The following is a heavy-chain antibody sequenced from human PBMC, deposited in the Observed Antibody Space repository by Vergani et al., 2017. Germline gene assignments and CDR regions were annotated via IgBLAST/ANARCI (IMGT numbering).Heavy chain of an antibody. CDR3: ARGCASNRCPTRGTFEI. CDR1: GGAVNSGSNF. D-gene: IGHD2/OR15-2a*01. CDR2: VHSSGST. J-gene: IGHJ3*02. Sequence: QVQLQESGPGLVKPSQTLSLTCSVSGGAVNSGSNFWTWIRQPAGTRLEWIGRVHSSGSTHYNPSLEGRVSVSMDTAKNEFSLDLQSVTAADTAVYFCARGCASNRCPTRGTFEIWGRGTLVTVSS. V-gene: IGHV4-61*02.